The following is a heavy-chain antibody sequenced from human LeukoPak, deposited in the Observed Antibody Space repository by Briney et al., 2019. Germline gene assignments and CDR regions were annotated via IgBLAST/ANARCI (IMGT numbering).Heavy chain of an antibody. CDR2: INPNSGGT. V-gene: IGHV1-2*02. D-gene: IGHD3-16*02. CDR1: GYTFTGYY. J-gene: IGHJ4*02. CDR3: ARGPRVGMITFGGVIAYFDY. Sequence: ASVKVSCKASGYTFTGYYMHWVRQAPGQGLEWMGWINPNSGGTNYAQKFQGRVTMTRDTSISTTYMELSRLRSDDTAVYYCARGPRVGMITFGGVIAYFDYWGQGTLVTVSS.